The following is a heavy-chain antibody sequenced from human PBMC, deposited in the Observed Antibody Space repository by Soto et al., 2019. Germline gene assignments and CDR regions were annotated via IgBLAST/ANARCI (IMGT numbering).Heavy chain of an antibody. CDR2: ISAYNGNT. V-gene: IGHV1-18*01. CDR1: GYTFTSYV. J-gene: IGHJ4*02. CDR3: ARVITVTAYFDY. Sequence: ASVKVSCKASGYTFTSYVISWARQAPGQGLEWMGWISAYNGNTNYAQKLQGRVTMTTDTSTSTAYMELRSLRSDDTAVYYCARVITVTAYFDYWGQGTLVTVSS. D-gene: IGHD4-17*01.